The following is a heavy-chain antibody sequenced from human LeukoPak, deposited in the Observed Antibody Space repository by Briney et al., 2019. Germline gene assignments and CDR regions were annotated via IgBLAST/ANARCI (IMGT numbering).Heavy chain of an antibody. J-gene: IGHJ4*02. CDR3: AAFYGGNSEGGFDY. CDR2: ISAYNGNT. D-gene: IGHD4-23*01. V-gene: IGHV1-18*01. Sequence: GASVKVSCKASGYTFTSYGISWVRQAPGQGLEWMGWISAYNGNTNYAQKLQGRVTMTTDTSTSTAYMELRSLRSEDTAVYYCAAFYGGNSEGGFDYWGQGTLVTVSS. CDR1: GYTFTSYG.